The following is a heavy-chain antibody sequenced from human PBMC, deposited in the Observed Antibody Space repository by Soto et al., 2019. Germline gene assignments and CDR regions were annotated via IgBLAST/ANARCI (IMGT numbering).Heavy chain of an antibody. J-gene: IGHJ5*02. Sequence: QVQLVQSGAEVKKPGSSVKVSCKASGGTFSSYAISWVRQAPGQGLEWLGGIIPIFGTANYAQKFQRRVTITADESTSTAYMDLSSLRSEDTAVYYCARLGTPYYSSSWGNWFDPWGQGTLVTGSS. D-gene: IGHD6-13*01. CDR2: IIPIFGTA. CDR3: ARLGTPYYSSSWGNWFDP. V-gene: IGHV1-69*01. CDR1: GGTFSSYA.